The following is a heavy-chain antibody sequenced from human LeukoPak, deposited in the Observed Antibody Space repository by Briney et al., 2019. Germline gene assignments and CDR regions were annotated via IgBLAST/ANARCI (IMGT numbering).Heavy chain of an antibody. CDR3: AKMNEGYSFGYFDY. D-gene: IGHD5-18*01. CDR2: ISGSGGYT. J-gene: IGHJ4*02. CDR1: GFTFSSYA. V-gene: IGHV3-23*01. Sequence: GGSLRLSCAASGFTFSSYAMSWVRQAPGKGLEWVSTISGSGGYTYYADSVKGRFTISRDNSKNTLYLQMNSLRAEDTAVYYCAKMNEGYSFGYFDYWGQGTLVTVSS.